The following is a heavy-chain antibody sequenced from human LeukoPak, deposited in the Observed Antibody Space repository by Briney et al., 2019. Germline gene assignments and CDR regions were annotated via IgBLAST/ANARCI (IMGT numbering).Heavy chain of an antibody. D-gene: IGHD3-22*01. CDR3: ARLAGYFYDSSAYPKLSSLIDY. V-gene: IGHV4-39*01. J-gene: IGHJ4*02. CDR1: GGSISSHSYF. Sequence: SETLSLTCTVSGGSISSHSYFWGCIRQPPGKGLEWIGSVYSSGSTYYNPSLKSRVTMSINTSMNQCSLKLSSVTAADTAVYYCARLAGYFYDSSAYPKLSSLIDYWGQGTLVTVSS. CDR2: VYSSGST.